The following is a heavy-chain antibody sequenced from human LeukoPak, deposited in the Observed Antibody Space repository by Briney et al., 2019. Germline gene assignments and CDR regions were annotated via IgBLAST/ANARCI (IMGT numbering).Heavy chain of an antibody. V-gene: IGHV1-46*01. CDR1: GYTFSNYC. D-gene: IGHD3-10*01. CDR3: ARDPNLWFGISYYYMDV. J-gene: IGHJ6*03. Sequence: ASVKVSCKASGYTFSNYCMHWVRQAPGQGLEWLGIINPSLHIPIYAQKFQGRVTMTRDTSTSTVYMELSSLRSEDTAVYYCARDPNLWFGISYYYMDVWGKGTTVTISS. CDR2: INPSLHIP.